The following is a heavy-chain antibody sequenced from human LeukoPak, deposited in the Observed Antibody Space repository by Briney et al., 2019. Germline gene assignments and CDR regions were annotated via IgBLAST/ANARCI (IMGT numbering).Heavy chain of an antibody. V-gene: IGHV3-7*01. CDR2: IKKDGSEE. CDR1: GFSFSTTW. D-gene: IGHD6-19*01. CDR3: ARLSTSVAGGDH. Sequence: PGGSLRLSCTASGFSFSTTWMSWVRQTPGKGLEWVANIKKDGSEEYYVDSVKTRFTISRDNAKNSLYLQLNSLIVEDTAVYYCARLSTSVAGGDHWGQETLVTVSS. J-gene: IGHJ4*02.